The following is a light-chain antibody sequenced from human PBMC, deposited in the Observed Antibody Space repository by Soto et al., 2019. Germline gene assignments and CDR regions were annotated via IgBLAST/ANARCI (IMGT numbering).Light chain of an antibody. J-gene: IGLJ3*02. V-gene: IGLV4-60*02. CDR1: SGHSSYI. CDR3: ETWDSNTWV. CDR2: LEGSGSY. Sequence: QLVLTQSSSASASLRSSVKLTCTLSSGHSSYIIAWHQQQPGKAPRYLMKLEGSGSYNKGSGVPDRFSGSSSGADRYLTISNLQFEDEADYYCETWDSNTWVFGGGTKVTVL.